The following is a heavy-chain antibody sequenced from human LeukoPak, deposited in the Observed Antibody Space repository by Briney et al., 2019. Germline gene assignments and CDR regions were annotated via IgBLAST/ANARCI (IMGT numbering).Heavy chain of an antibody. Sequence: ASVKVSCKASGYTFTSYYVHWVRQAPGQGLEWMGIINPSGGSTSYAQKFQDRVTMTRDTSTSTVYMELSSLRSEDTAVYYCAASYYDILTGYSWDDYWGQGTLVTVSS. CDR3: AASYYDILTGYSWDDY. J-gene: IGHJ4*02. CDR2: INPSGGST. D-gene: IGHD3-9*01. CDR1: GYTFTSYY. V-gene: IGHV1-46*01.